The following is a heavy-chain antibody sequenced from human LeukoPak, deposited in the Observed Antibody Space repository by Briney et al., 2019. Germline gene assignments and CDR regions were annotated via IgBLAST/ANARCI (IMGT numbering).Heavy chain of an antibody. J-gene: IGHJ4*02. Sequence: SQTLSLTCTVSGGSISSGSYYWSWIRQPAGKGLEWIGRIHNSGSTNYNPSLKSRVTIAVDTSKKQFSLKLSSVTAADTAVYYCARDSDYDSHFFDSWGQGTLVTVSS. CDR3: ARDSDYDSHFFDS. D-gene: IGHD3-22*01. CDR2: IHNSGST. CDR1: GGSISSGSYY. V-gene: IGHV4-61*02.